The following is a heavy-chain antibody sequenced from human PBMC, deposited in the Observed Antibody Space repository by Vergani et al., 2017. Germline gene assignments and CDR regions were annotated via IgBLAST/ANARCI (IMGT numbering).Heavy chain of an antibody. D-gene: IGHD1-26*01. CDR1: GFIFTRYS. CDR2: ISGVGDTI. J-gene: IGHJ4*02. CDR3: ARGIVGGLEFDN. Sequence: EVRLADSGGGLVQPGGSLRLSCAVSGFIFTRYSMNWVRQAPGKGLEWVSYISGVGDTINYADSVKGRFTISRDNSLHLQMNSLRVEDTAVYYCARGIVGGLEFDNWGQGTLVTVSS. V-gene: IGHV3-48*01.